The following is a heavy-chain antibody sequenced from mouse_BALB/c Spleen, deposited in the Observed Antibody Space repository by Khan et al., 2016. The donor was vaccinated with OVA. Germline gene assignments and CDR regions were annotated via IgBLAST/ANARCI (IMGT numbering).Heavy chain of an antibody. CDR3: ARSVIITTVVATDFDY. Sequence: EVQLQESGPGLVKPSQSLSLTCTVTGYSITSDYAWNWIRQFPGNKLEWMGYISYSGRTSYNPSLKSRISITRDTSKNQFFLQLNSVTTEDTATYSCARSVIITTVVATDFDYWGQGTTLTVSS. J-gene: IGHJ2*01. V-gene: IGHV3-2*02. CDR1: GYSITSDYA. CDR2: ISYSGRT. D-gene: IGHD1-1*01.